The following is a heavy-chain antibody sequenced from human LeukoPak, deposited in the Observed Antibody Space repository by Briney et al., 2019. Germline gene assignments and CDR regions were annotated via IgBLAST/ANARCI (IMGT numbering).Heavy chain of an antibody. CDR1: GYSFTTYA. Sequence: GVSVKVSCKASGYSFTTYAMHWVRQAPGQRLEWMGWINAANGNTKYSQKFQGRVTITTDTSESTAYMELSSLRSEDTALYYCARDIDREFNWFDPWGQGTLVTVSS. CDR3: ARDIDREFNWFDP. D-gene: IGHD1-14*01. V-gene: IGHV1-3*01. CDR2: INAANGNT. J-gene: IGHJ5*02.